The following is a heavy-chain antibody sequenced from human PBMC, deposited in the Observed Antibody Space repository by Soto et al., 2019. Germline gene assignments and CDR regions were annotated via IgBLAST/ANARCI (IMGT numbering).Heavy chain of an antibody. CDR3: VAAPPRRGYSYGYFDY. V-gene: IGHV4-39*01. D-gene: IGHD5-18*01. J-gene: IGHJ4*02. CDR1: GVSISNSSFY. CDR2: IYYTGST. Sequence: SETLSLTCTVSGVSISNSSFYWGWVRQPPGKGLEWIGTIYYTGSTYYNPSLKSRVAISSDTSKNQFSLNLRSVTAADTAVYFCVAAPPRRGYSYGYFDYRGQGTMVTVSS.